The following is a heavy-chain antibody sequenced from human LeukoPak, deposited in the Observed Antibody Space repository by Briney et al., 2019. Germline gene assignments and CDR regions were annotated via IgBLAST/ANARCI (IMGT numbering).Heavy chain of an antibody. D-gene: IGHD3-22*01. V-gene: IGHV3-72*01. CDR2: TGNKGNSYTT. Sequence: GGSLRLSCAASGFSFSDHYMDWVRQAPGKGLEWVGRTGNKGNSYTTEYAASVKGRFTISRDDSKKSLYLQMNSLKTEDTAVYYCTRDPRGVYDSSGYFDYWGQGTLVTVSS. CDR1: GFSFSDHY. CDR3: TRDPRGVYDSSGYFDY. J-gene: IGHJ4*02.